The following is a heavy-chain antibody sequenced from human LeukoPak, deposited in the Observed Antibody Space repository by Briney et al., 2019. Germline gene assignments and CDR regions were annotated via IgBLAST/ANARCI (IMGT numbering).Heavy chain of an antibody. CDR2: ISYDGSNK. D-gene: IGHD2-15*01. J-gene: IGHJ4*02. V-gene: IGHV3-30*18. Sequence: PGGSLRLSCAASGFTFSSYGMHWVRQAPGKGLEWVAVISYDGSNKYYADSVKGRFTISRDNSKNTLYLQMNSLRAEDTAVYYCAKDPGVVVVVAKGFDYWGQGTLVTVSS. CDR1: GFTFSSYG. CDR3: AKDPGVVVVVAKGFDY.